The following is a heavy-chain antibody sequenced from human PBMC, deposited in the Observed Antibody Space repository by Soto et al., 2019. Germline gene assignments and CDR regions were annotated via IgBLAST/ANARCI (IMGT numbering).Heavy chain of an antibody. CDR1: GFTFSSYW. D-gene: IGHD6-19*01. J-gene: IGHJ4*02. Sequence: EVQLVESGGGLVQPGESLRLSCAASGFTFSSYWMTWVRQAPGKGLEWVANIKQDGTAQYYVGSVKGRFTISRDNAKNSLYLQMNSLRAEDTAVYYWGGSSGWPGVYDCWGQGTLVAVSS. CDR3: GGSSGWPGVYDC. CDR2: IKQDGTAQ. V-gene: IGHV3-7*05.